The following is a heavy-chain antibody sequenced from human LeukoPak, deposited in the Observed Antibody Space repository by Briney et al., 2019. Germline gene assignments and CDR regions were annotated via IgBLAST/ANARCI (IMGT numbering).Heavy chain of an antibody. V-gene: IGHV3-23*01. CDR3: ARGPRYSFY. CDR2: ISGSGGST. Sequence: GSLRLSCAASGFTFSSYWMSWVRQAPGKGLEWVSTISGSGGSTYYADSVKGRFTISRDNSKNTLYLQMNSLRAEDTAVYYCARGPRYSFYWGQGTLVSVSS. CDR1: GFTFSSYW. D-gene: IGHD6-13*01. J-gene: IGHJ4*02.